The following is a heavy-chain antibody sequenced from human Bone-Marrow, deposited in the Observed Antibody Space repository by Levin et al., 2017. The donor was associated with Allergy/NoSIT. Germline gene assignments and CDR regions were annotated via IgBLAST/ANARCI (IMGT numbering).Heavy chain of an antibody. D-gene: IGHD5-18*01. CDR1: GGSISSSSYY. V-gene: IGHV4-39*01. CDR3: ARPFYGYSYGPIDY. Sequence: KSSETLSLTCTVSGGSISSSSYYWAWIRQPPGKGLEWIGTIYYSGSTYYNPPLKSRVTISVDTSKNQFSLKLSSVTAADTAVYYCARPFYGYSYGPIDYWGQGTLVTVSS. J-gene: IGHJ4*02. CDR2: IYYSGST.